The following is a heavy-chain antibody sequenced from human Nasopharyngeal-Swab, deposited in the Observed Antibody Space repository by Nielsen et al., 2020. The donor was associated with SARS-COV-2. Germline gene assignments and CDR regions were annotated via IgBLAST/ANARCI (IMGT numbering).Heavy chain of an antibody. CDR3: ARDTHLGYCSSTSCYGGWFDP. Sequence: VKVSCKASGYTFTSYGISWVRQAPGQGLEWMGWISAYNGNTNYAQKLQGRVTMTTDTSTSTAYMELRSLRSDDTAVYYCARDTHLGYCSSTSCYGGWFDPWGQGTLVTVSS. D-gene: IGHD2-2*01. V-gene: IGHV1-18*01. CDR2: ISAYNGNT. J-gene: IGHJ5*02. CDR1: GYTFTSYG.